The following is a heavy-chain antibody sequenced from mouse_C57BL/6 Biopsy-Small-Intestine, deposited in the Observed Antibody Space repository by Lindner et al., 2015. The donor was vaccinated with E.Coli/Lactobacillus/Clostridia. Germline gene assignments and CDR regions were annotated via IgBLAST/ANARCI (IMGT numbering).Heavy chain of an antibody. J-gene: IGHJ3*01. CDR3: AKGGPAWFAY. CDR1: GYTFTSYG. V-gene: IGHV1-81*01. CDR2: IYPRSGNT. Sequence: VQLQESGAELARPGASVKLSCRASGYTFTSYGISWVKQRTGQGLEWIGEIYPRSGNTYYNEKFKGKAKLTAVTSASTAYMELSSLTNEDSAVYYCAKGGPAWFAYWGQGTLVTVSA.